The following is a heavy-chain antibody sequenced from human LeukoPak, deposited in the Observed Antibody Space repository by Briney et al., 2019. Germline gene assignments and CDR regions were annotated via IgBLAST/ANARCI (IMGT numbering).Heavy chain of an antibody. CDR2: ISGSGGST. V-gene: IGHV3-23*01. Sequence: GGSLRLSCAASGFTFSSYAMSWVRQAPGKGLEWVSAISGSGGSTYYADSVKGRFTISRGNSKNTLYLQMNSLRAEDTAVYYCAKDSSYCSGGSCYLPGSYWGQGTLVTVSS. J-gene: IGHJ4*02. D-gene: IGHD2-15*01. CDR1: GFTFSSYA. CDR3: AKDSSYCSGGSCYLPGSY.